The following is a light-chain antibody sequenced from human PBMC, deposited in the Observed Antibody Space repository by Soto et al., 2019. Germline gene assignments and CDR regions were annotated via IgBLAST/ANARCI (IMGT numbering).Light chain of an antibody. CDR1: QSVSSY. CDR2: DAS. CDR3: QQRSNWPPVKIT. J-gene: IGKJ1*01. Sequence: ELLLTQSPGTLSLSPGERATLSCRASQSVSSYLAWYQQKPGQAPRLLIYDASNTATGIPASFTGSGSGTDSTLTTSSLEPEDFAVYYCQQRSNWPPVKITFGQGTKVDIK. V-gene: IGKV3-11*01.